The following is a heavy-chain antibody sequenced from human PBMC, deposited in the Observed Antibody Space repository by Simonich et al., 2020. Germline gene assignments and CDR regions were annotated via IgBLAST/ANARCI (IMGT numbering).Heavy chain of an antibody. CDR3: ARHTVKSIAATNYYYGMDV. CDR2: IYHSGST. V-gene: IGHV4-38-2*01. CDR1: GYSISSGYY. D-gene: IGHD6-13*01. Sequence: QVQLQESGPGLVKPSETLSLTCAVSGYSISSGYYWGWIRQPPGKGLEWIGSIYHSGSTYYTPSLKSRVTISVDTSKNQFSLKLSSVTAADTAVYYCARHTVKSIAATNYYYGMDVWGQGTTVTVSS. J-gene: IGHJ6*02.